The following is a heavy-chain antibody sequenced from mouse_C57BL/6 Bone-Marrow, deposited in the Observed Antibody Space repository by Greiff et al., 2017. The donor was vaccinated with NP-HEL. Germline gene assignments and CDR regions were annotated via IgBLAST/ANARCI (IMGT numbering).Heavy chain of an antibody. D-gene: IGHD4-1*02. J-gene: IGHJ2*01. CDR2: ISSGGSYT. CDR1: GFTFSSYG. Sequence: EVKLMESGGDLVKPGGSLKLSCAASGFTFSSYGMSWVRQTPDKRLEWVATISSGGSYTYYPDSVKGRFTISRDNAKNTLYLQMSSLKSEDTAIYYCARPQLGFDYWGQGTTLTVSS. CDR3: ARPQLGFDY. V-gene: IGHV5-6*01.